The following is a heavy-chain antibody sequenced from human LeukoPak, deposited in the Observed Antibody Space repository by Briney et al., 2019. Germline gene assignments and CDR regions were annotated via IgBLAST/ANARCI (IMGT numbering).Heavy chain of an antibody. CDR1: GFTFNDYA. CDR3: ARSALFGVVIMYYYYYMDV. V-gene: IGHV3-20*04. Sequence: GGSLRLSCAASGFTFNDYAMSWVRHAPGKGLGWVCGINWNGAGTGDADSVKGRFTISRDNAKNTLYLQMNSLRAEDMAVYYCARSALFGVVIMYYYYYMDVWGKGTTVTVSS. D-gene: IGHD3-3*01. J-gene: IGHJ6*03. CDR2: INWNGAGT.